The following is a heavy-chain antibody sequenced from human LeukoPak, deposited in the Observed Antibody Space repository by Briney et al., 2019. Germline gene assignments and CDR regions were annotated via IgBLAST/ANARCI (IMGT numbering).Heavy chain of an antibody. J-gene: IGHJ4*02. Sequence: PSGTLSPTCAVSGGSISSYFWSWIRQPPGKGLEWIGYVYYSGSTNYNPSLKSRVTISVDRSKKQFSLKLSSVTAADTAVYYCARGAAGTVPFDYWGQGTLVTVSS. V-gene: IGHV4-59*08. CDR2: VYYSGST. D-gene: IGHD6-13*01. CDR3: ARGAAGTVPFDY. CDR1: GGSISSYF.